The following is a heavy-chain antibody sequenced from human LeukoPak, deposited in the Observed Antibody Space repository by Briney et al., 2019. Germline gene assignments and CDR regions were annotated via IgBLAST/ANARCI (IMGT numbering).Heavy chain of an antibody. Sequence: TGGSLRLSCAASGFTFSDYSMNWVRQAPGKGLEWISYIGIDSGNTNYADSVKGRFTISGDKAKNSLYLQMNSLRVEDTAVYYCARDYKYAFDYWGQGTLVTVSS. J-gene: IGHJ4*02. CDR1: GFTFSDYS. V-gene: IGHV3-48*01. CDR3: ARDYKYAFDY. CDR2: IGIDSGNT. D-gene: IGHD5-24*01.